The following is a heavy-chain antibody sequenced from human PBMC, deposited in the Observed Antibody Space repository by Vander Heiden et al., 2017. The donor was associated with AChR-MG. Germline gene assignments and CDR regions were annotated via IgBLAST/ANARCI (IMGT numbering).Heavy chain of an antibody. Sequence: QVQLVQSGSEVKKPGSSVKVSRKASGGPFRGSATLWGRQAPGQGLEWMEGIMPIFGTANDAQNNQGKVTINGDKSTSTDNMELSSLRSEDTAGYYCARLNYYELWSGERGYCYYTDDWGKGTTVTVSS. J-gene: IGHJ6*03. CDR3: ARLNYYELWSGERGYCYYTDD. D-gene: IGHD3-3*01. V-gene: IGHV1-69*06. CDR2: IMPIFGTA. CDR1: GGPFRGSA.